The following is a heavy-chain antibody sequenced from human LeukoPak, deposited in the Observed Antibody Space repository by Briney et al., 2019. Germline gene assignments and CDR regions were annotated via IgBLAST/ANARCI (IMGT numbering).Heavy chain of an antibody. J-gene: IGHJ4*02. CDR1: GYSISSGYY. CDR2: IYHSGST. V-gene: IGHV4-38-2*02. CDR3: ASTDPEYHYYDSSGYRVPLDY. D-gene: IGHD3-22*01. Sequence: SETLSLTCTVSGYSISSGYYWGWIRQPPGKGLEWIGSIYHSGSTYYNPSLKSRVTISVDTSKNQFSLKLSSVTAADTAVYYCASTDPEYHYYDSSGYRVPLDYWGQGTLVTVAS.